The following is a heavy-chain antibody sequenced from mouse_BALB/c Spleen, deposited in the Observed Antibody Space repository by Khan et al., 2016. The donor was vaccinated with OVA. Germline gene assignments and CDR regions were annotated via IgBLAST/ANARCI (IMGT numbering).Heavy chain of an antibody. CDR1: GFTFSDYY. J-gene: IGHJ3*01. D-gene: IGHD1-1*02. CDR3: ARAGYGGFAY. Sequence: EVELVESGGGLVKPGGSLKLSCAASGFTFSDYYMYWVRQTPEKRLEWVATISDAGSSTYYPDSVKGRFTISRDNAKNNLYLQMNSLKSDDTAMYYCARAGYGGFAYWGQGTLVTVSA. CDR2: ISDAGSST. V-gene: IGHV5-4*02.